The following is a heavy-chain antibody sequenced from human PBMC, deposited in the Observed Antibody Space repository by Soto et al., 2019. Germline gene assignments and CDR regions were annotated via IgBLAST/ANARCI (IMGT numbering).Heavy chain of an antibody. CDR2: IIPIFGTA. V-gene: IGHV1-69*13. Sequence: SVKVSCKASGGTFSSYAISWVRQAPGQGLEWMGGIIPIFGTANYAQKFQGRVTITADESTSTAYMELSSLRSEDTAVYYCARGGEMATIRRHDAFDIWGQGTMVTVSS. J-gene: IGHJ3*02. D-gene: IGHD5-12*01. CDR3: ARGGEMATIRRHDAFDI. CDR1: GGTFSSYA.